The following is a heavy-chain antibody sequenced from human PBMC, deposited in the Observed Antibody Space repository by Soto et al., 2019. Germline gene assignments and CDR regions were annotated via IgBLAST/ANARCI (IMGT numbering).Heavy chain of an antibody. V-gene: IGHV3-23*01. J-gene: IGHJ4*02. CDR2: ISGSGDSI. CDR3: ANRAVPAVVYYFDY. D-gene: IGHD2-2*01. Sequence: SMRHPRTAAEFNISRYAMNWIIKDQGKGLEWVSSISGSGDSIYYADSVKGRFTISRDNSKNTLYLQMNSLRVEDTAVYYCANRAVPAVVYYFDYWGQGTPLTVSS. CDR1: EFNISRYA.